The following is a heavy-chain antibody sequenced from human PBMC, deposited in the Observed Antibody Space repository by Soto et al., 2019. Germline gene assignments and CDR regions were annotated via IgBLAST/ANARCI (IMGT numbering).Heavy chain of an antibody. Sequence: QVQLVQSGAEVKKPGSSVKVSCKASGGTFSSYAISWVRQAPGQGLEWMGGIIPIFGTANYAQKFQGRVTITADESTSTAYMELSSLSSEDTAVYYGARVGGGNPTFGWFDPWGQGTLVTVSS. CDR1: GGTFSSYA. V-gene: IGHV1-69*12. J-gene: IGHJ5*02. CDR2: IIPIFGTA. D-gene: IGHD2-15*01. CDR3: ARVGGGNPTFGWFDP.